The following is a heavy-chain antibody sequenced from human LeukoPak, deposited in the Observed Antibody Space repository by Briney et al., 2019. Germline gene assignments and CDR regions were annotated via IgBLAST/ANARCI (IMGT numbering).Heavy chain of an antibody. Sequence: GGSLRLSCAASGFTFSSYWMSWVRQAPGKGLEWVAVISYDASNKYYADSVKGRFTISRDNSKNTLYLQTNSLRAEDTAVYYCAKSHGYSYGFDYWGQGTLVTVSS. CDR3: AKSHGYSYGFDY. CDR1: GFTFSSYW. J-gene: IGHJ4*02. V-gene: IGHV3-30*18. D-gene: IGHD5-18*01. CDR2: ISYDASNK.